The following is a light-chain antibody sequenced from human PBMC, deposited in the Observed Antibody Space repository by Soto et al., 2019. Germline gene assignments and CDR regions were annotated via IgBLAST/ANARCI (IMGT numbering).Light chain of an antibody. CDR1: QDISNY. Sequence: DIQMTQSPSSLSASVGDRVTITCQASQDISNYLNWYQQKPGKAPKLLIYAASNLETGVPSRFNGTRSATDFTFTISSLQPEDFAPYSCQQYDNHPPLTFGGGTKVEIK. CDR3: QQYDNHPPLT. J-gene: IGKJ4*01. CDR2: AAS. V-gene: IGKV1-33*01.